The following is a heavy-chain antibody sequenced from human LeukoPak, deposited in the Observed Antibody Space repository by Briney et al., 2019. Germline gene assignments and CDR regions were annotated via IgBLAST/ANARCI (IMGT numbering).Heavy chain of an antibody. CDR3: ARDPFAMIVVVSGMDV. CDR2: INPNSGGT. Sequence: GASVKVSCKASGYTFTGYYMHWVRQAPGQGLEWMGWINPNSGGTNYAQKFQGRVTMTRDTSISTAYMELSRLRSDDTAVYYCARDPFAMIVVVSGMDVWGQGTTVTVSS. V-gene: IGHV1-2*02. CDR1: GYTFTGYY. D-gene: IGHD3-22*01. J-gene: IGHJ6*01.